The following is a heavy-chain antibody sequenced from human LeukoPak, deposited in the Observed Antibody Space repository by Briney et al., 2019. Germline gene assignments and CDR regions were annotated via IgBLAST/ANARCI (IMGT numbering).Heavy chain of an antibody. CDR3: AKSATVTTQQRGYFDY. J-gene: IGHJ4*02. D-gene: IGHD4-11*01. V-gene: IGHV3-30*18. Sequence: PGRSLGLSCAASGFTFNSYGMHWVRQAPGKGLEWVAVISYDGSNKYFADSMKGRFTISRDNPKNTLYLQMNSLRAEDTAVYYCAKSATVTTQQRGYFDYWGQGTLVTVSS. CDR2: ISYDGSNK. CDR1: GFTFNSYG.